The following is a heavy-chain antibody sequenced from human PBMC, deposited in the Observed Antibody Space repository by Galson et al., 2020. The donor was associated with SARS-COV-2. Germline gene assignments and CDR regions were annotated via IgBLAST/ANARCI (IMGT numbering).Heavy chain of an antibody. J-gene: IGHJ6*03. CDR3: ARAGGESGDDYGTDYYYDMDV. V-gene: IGHV4-30-4*07. CDR1: GGSISSGGYS. Sequence: SETLSLTCAVSGGSISSGGYSWSWILQPPGKRLEWIGYIYYSGNTYYNPSLKSRITISVDTSKNQFSLKLSSVTPADTAVYYCARAGGESGDDYGTDYYYDMDVWGNGTTVTVS. D-gene: IGHD5-12*01. CDR2: IYYSGNT.